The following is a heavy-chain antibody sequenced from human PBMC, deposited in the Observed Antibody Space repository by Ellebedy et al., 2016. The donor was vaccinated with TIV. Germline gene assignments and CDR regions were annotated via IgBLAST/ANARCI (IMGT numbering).Heavy chain of an antibody. CDR3: ATAEVVYSPELAARHNWFNP. V-gene: IGHV1-24*01. J-gene: IGHJ5*02. D-gene: IGHD6-6*01. Sequence: ASVKVSXXVSGYTLTELSMHWVRQAPGKGLEWMGGFDPEDGETIYAQKFQGRVTMTEDTSTDTAYMELSSLRSEDTAVYYCATAEVVYSPELAARHNWFNPWGQGTLVTVSS. CDR2: FDPEDGET. CDR1: GYTLTELS.